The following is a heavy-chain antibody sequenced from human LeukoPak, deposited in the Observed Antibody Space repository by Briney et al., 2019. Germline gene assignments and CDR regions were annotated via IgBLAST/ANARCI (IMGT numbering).Heavy chain of an antibody. CDR2: IIPIFGTA. J-gene: IGHJ4*02. CDR1: GGTFSSYA. CDR3: ARGRSSEVPADAFDY. D-gene: IGHD2-2*01. Sequence: GASVKVSCKASGGTFSSYAISWVRQAPGQGLEWMGGIIPIFGTANYAQKFQGRVTITTDESTSTAYMELSSLRSEDTAVYYCARGRSSEVPADAFDYWGQGTLVTVSS. V-gene: IGHV1-69*05.